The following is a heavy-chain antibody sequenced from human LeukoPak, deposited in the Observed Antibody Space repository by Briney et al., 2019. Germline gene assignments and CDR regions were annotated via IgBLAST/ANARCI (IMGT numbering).Heavy chain of an antibody. J-gene: IGHJ4*02. D-gene: IGHD6-19*01. V-gene: IGHV3-53*01. CDR1: GVIISNYC. CDR2: IYGGGTI. Sequence: GGSLRLSCAASGVIISNYCMSWVRQAPGKGLEWVSLIYGGGTIYYADSVKGRFTISRDNSKNTLYLQMNSLRADDTAVYYCARGYNSDWYGGYWGQGTLVTVSS. CDR3: ARGYNSDWYGGY.